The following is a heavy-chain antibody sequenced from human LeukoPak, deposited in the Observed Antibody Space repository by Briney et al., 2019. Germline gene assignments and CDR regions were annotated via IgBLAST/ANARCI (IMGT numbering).Heavy chain of an antibody. Sequence: SVKVSCKASGGTFSSYAISWVRQAPGQGLEWMGGIIPIFGTAIYAQKFQGRVTMTEDTSTDTAYMELSSLRSEDTAVYYCATGGYSGYVKFGGMDVWGQGTTVTVSS. J-gene: IGHJ6*02. D-gene: IGHD5-12*01. CDR2: IIPIFGTA. CDR1: GGTFSSYA. V-gene: IGHV1-69*06. CDR3: ATGGYSGYVKFGGMDV.